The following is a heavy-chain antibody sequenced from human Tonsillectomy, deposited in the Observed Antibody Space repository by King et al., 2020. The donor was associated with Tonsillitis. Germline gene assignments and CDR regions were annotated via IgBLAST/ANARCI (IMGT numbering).Heavy chain of an antibody. CDR3: ARDGLSSGSYPKFDY. CDR2: ISNDGSNK. V-gene: IGHV3-30*04. D-gene: IGHD1-26*01. J-gene: IGHJ4*02. CDR1: GFTFSSYA. Sequence: VQLVESGGGVVQPGRSLRLSCAASGFTFSSYAMHWVRQAPGKGLEWVAVISNDGSNKYYADSVKGRFTISRDKSKNTLYLQMNSLRAEDTAVYYCARDGLSSGSYPKFDYWGQGTLVTVSS.